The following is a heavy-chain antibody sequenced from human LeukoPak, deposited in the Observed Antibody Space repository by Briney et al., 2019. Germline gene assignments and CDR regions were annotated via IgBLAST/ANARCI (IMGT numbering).Heavy chain of an antibody. Sequence: PGGTLRLSCAAPGFTFSTHAMSWVRQTPGTGQDWVAAISGDNPGTYHANSVKGRFTIPRDNSKNTLHLQMSGLRAEDTARYYGAKAPVGHCSGAFCYHFDSWGQGTLVTVSS. CDR3: AKAPVGHCSGAFCYHFDS. CDR1: GFTFSTHA. CDR2: ISGDNPGT. J-gene: IGHJ4*02. V-gene: IGHV3-23*01. D-gene: IGHD2-15*01.